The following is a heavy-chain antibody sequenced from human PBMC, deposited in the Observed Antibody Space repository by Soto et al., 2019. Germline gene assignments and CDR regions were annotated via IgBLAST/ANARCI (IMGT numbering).Heavy chain of an antibody. CDR3: VRPQAKELGTIRGAFDI. V-gene: IGHV5-51*01. CDR2: IYPADSDT. CDR1: GDTFTSHW. D-gene: IGHD3-10*01. J-gene: IGHJ3*02. Sequence: PGESLKISCKGSGDTFTSHWIGWVRQMPGKGLELMGLIYPADSDTRYSPSFEGQVTISVDKSISTAYLQWSSLKASDTAMYYCVRPQAKELGTIRGAFDIWGRGTKVTVSS.